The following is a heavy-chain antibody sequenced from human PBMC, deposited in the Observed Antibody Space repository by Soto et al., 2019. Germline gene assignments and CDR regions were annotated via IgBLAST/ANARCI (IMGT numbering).Heavy chain of an antibody. CDR1: GGSISSSSYY. J-gene: IGHJ6*02. CDR2: IYYRGSS. V-gene: IGHV4-39*01. Sequence: QLQLQESGPGLVKPSETLSLTCTVSGGSISSSSYYWGWIRQPPGKGLEWIGSIYYRGSSYYNPSLKSRVPLSVDTSQNQLSLKLSSVTAADAAVYYCGIMTHDGMDVWGQGTTVTVSS. CDR3: GIMTHDGMDV.